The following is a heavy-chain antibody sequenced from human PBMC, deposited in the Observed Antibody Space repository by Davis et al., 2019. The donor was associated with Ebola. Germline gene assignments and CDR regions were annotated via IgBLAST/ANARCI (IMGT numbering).Heavy chain of an antibody. Sequence: GGSLRLSCAASGFTFSGSAMHWVRQASGKGLAWVGRIRSKANSYATAYAASVKGRFTISRDDSKNTAYLQMNTLRVEDTAIYYCVPGTWIRGQGTLVTVSS. CDR1: GFTFSGSA. J-gene: IGHJ4*02. D-gene: IGHD5-18*01. CDR3: VPGTWI. V-gene: IGHV3-73*01. CDR2: IRSKANSYAT.